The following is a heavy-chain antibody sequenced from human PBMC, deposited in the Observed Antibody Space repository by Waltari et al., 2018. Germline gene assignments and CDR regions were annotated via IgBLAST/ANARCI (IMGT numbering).Heavy chain of an antibody. Sequence: QLQLQQSGPGLVKPSQTLSLACSLSGDSISGSYYWNWVRQTAGEGLEELGYIYSSGSTKYNPSLQSRSTISIVNKTQFSLKLAAVTAADTAVYYCARSDVVVAPARNNYYFPMEVWGQGTTVTVSS. J-gene: IGHJ6*03. CDR2: IYSSGST. D-gene: IGHD2-21*01. CDR3: ARSDVVVAPARNNYYFPMEV. CDR1: GDSISGSYY. V-gene: IGHV4-61*09.